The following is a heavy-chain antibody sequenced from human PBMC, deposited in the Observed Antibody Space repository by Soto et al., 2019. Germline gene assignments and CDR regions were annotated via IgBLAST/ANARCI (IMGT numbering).Heavy chain of an antibody. D-gene: IGHD2-21*02. CDR1: GFTFSMYS. Sequence: ESGGAVVQPGESLRLSCEVSGFTFSMYSMTWVRQAPGKGLEWVAKIPQEGGDGHYADSVKGRFTISRDKAKNSVFLQMNNLRAADTAVYYCARDQLILPAHDFFYGSDVWGQGATVTVS. J-gene: IGHJ6*02. CDR2: IPQEGGDG. CDR3: ARDQLILPAHDFFYGSDV. V-gene: IGHV3-7*03.